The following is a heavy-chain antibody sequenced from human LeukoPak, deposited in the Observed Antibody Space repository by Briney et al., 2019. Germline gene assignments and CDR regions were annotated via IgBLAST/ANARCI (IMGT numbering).Heavy chain of an antibody. CDR2: FYYSGST. CDR1: GYSISSGYY. CDR3: AGVTSRLGWFDP. D-gene: IGHD1-14*01. J-gene: IGHJ5*02. V-gene: IGHV4-38-2*02. Sequence: PSETLSLTCTVSGYSISSGYYWGWIRQPPGKGLEGIGSFYYSGSTYYNPSLKSRVTISVDTSKNQFSLKLRSVTAADTAVYYCAGVTSRLGWFDPWGQGTLVTVSS.